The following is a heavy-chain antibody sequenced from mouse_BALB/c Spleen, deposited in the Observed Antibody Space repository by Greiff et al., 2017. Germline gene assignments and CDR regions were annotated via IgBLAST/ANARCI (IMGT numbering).Heavy chain of an antibody. J-gene: IGHJ1*01. V-gene: IGHV2-9*02. CDR2: IWAGGST. CDR1: GFSLTSYG. CDR3: ARGGTTVVADWYFDV. Sequence: VQLQQSGPGLVAPSQSLSITCTVSGFSLTSYGVHWVRQPPGKGLEWLGVIWAGGSTNYNSALMSRLSISKDNSKSQVFLKMNSLQTDDTAMYYCARGGTTVVADWYFDVWGAGTTVTVSS. D-gene: IGHD1-1*01.